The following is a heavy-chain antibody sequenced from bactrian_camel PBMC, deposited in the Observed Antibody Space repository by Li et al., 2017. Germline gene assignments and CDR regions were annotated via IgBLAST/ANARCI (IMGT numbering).Heavy chain of an antibody. CDR3: AADPLGLDRPPLECPAQY. CDR1: GKFADTYY. CDR2: IGSDGTT. J-gene: IGHJ4*01. V-gene: IGHV3S53*01. Sequence: HVQLVESGGGLVQPGGSLTLSCAASGKFADTYYLGWFLQAPGKEREAVASIGSDGTTKYADAVKGRFTISRDNAKNTATLHMNSLKPEDTGMYYCAADPLGLDRPPLECPAQYWGRGTQVTVS.